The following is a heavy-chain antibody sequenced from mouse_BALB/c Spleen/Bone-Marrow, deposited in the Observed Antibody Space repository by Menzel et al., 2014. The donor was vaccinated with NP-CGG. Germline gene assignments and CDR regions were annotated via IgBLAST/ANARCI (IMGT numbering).Heavy chain of an antibody. CDR2: INPYNGGT. V-gene: IGHV1-25*01. Sequence: EVQGVESGPELVEPGASMKISCKASGYSFTGYTMNWVKQSHGKNLEWIGLINPYNGGTNYNQKFKDKATLTVDRSSSTAYMELLSLTSEDSAVYYCARLLLYYYAMDYWGQGTSVTVSS. D-gene: IGHD1-1*01. CDR3: ARLLLYYYAMDY. J-gene: IGHJ4*01. CDR1: GYSFTGYT.